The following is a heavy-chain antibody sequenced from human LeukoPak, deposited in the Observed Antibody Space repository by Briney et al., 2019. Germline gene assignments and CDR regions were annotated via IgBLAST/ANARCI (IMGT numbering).Heavy chain of an antibody. CDR2: ISYDGSNK. V-gene: IGHV3-30*14. Sequence: GGSLRLSCAASGFTFSSYAMHWVRQAPGKGLEWVAVISYDGSNKYYADSVKGRFTISRDNSKNTLYLQMNSLRAEDTAVYYCARDTGGSYPDWYFDLWGRGTLVTVSS. CDR1: GFTFSSYA. J-gene: IGHJ2*01. CDR3: ARDTGGSYPDWYFDL. D-gene: IGHD1-26*01.